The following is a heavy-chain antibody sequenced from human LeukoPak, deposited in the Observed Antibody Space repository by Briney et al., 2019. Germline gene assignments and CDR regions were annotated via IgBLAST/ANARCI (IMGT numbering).Heavy chain of an antibody. CDR3: ARDLMSQNDYGDYGLFDY. J-gene: IGHJ4*02. D-gene: IGHD4-17*01. CDR2: ISYDGSNK. CDR1: GFIFSSYA. V-gene: IGHV3-30*04. Sequence: GGSLRLSCAASGFIFSSYAMHWVRQAPGKGLEWVAVISYDGSNKYYADSVKGRFTISRDNSKNTLYLQMNSLRAEDTAVYYCARDLMSQNDYGDYGLFDYWGQGTLVTVSS.